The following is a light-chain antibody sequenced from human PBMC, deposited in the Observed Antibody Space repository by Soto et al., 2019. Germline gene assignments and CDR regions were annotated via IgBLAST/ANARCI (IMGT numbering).Light chain of an antibody. J-gene: IGKJ1*01. CDR1: QSVSSW. V-gene: IGKV1-5*03. Sequence: DIQMTQSPSPLSASVGDRVTITCRASQSVSSWLAWYQQKPGKAPKVLIYKASSLESGVPSRFSGSGSGTEFTLTISSLQPDDFATYYCQQYNSYWTFGQGTKVEIK. CDR2: KAS. CDR3: QQYNSYWT.